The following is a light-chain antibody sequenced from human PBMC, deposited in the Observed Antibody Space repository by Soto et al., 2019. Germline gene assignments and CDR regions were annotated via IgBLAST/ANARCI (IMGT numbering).Light chain of an antibody. CDR1: SSDVGSYNL. V-gene: IGLV2-23*01. Sequence: QSALTQPASVSGSPGQSITISCTGTSSDVGSYNLVSWYHQHPGKAPKLMIYEGSKRPSGVSNRFSVSKSGNTASLTISGLQADDEADYYCCSYAGSSTPVVFGGGTKLTVL. J-gene: IGLJ2*01. CDR2: EGS. CDR3: CSYAGSSTPVV.